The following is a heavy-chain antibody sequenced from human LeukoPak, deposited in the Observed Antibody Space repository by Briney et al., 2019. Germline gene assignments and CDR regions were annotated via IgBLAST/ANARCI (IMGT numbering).Heavy chain of an antibody. CDR2: INSNGGSP. J-gene: IGHJ4*02. CDR3: ARGGFSCSGGSCYSIFDY. V-gene: IGHV1-46*01. D-gene: IGHD2-15*01. CDR1: GYTFTSYY. Sequence: ASVKVSCKASGYTFTSYYMQWVRQAPGQGLEWMGIINSNGGSPRYAQKFQGRVNMPRAMSTSTVYIELNSLNCEVTAVFYIARGGFSCSGGSCYSIFDYWGQGTLVTVSS.